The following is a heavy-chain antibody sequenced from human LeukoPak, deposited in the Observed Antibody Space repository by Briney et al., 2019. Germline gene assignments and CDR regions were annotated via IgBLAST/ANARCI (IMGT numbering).Heavy chain of an antibody. CDR1: GGSISSYY. V-gene: IGHV4-59*08. CDR2: IYYSGST. D-gene: IGHD3-16*01. CDR3: ARLYAGAYTRLDP. J-gene: IGHJ5*02. Sequence: SETLSLTCTVSGGSISSYYWSWIRQPPGKGLEWIGYIYYSGSTNYNPSLKSRVTISVDTSKNQFSLKLTSVTAADTAVYYCARLYAGAYTRLDPWGQGTLVAVSS.